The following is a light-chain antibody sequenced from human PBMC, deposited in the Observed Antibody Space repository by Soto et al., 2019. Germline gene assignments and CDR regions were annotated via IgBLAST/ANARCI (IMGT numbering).Light chain of an antibody. J-gene: IGLJ2*01. CDR3: SSYTSSSTLV. CDR2: DVS. Sequence: QSVLTQPSSVSGSPGRSIPISYTRTSSDVGTYKYVSWYQHHPGKAPKLMIYDVSNRPSGVSDRFSGSKSGNTASLIISGLQTEDEADYYCSSYTSSSTLVFGGGTKVTVL. CDR1: SSDVGTYKY. V-gene: IGLV2-14*03.